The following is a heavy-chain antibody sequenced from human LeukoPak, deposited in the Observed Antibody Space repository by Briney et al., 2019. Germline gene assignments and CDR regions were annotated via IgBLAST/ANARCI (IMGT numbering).Heavy chain of an antibody. V-gene: IGHV3-23*01. Sequence: GGSLRLSCAASGFTFDTYAMSWVRQAPGKGLEWVSAISGSGGSTYYADSVKDRFTISRDNSKNTLYLQMNSLRAEDTAVYYCAKGYSGSYWRAFDIWGQGTMVTVSS. CDR2: ISGSGGST. CDR1: GFTFDTYA. CDR3: AKGYSGSYWRAFDI. J-gene: IGHJ3*02. D-gene: IGHD1-26*01.